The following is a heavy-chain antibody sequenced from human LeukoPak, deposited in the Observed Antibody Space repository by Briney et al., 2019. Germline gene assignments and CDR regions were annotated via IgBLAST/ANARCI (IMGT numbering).Heavy chain of an antibody. J-gene: IGHJ4*02. D-gene: IGHD2-15*01. Sequence: GGSLRLSCAASGFTFSSYGMHWVRQAPGKGLEWVAVISYDGSNKYYADSVKGRFTISRDNSENTLYLQMNSLRAEDTAVYYCAKDRRLGYCSGGSCYLDYWGQGTLVTVSS. CDR2: ISYDGSNK. CDR1: GFTFSSYG. V-gene: IGHV3-30*18. CDR3: AKDRRLGYCSGGSCYLDY.